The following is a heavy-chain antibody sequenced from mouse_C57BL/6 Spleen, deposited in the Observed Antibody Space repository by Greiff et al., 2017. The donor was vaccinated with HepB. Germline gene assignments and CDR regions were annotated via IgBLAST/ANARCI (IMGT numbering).Heavy chain of an antibody. Sequence: EVHLVESEGGLVQPGSSMKLSCTASGFTFSDYYMAWVRQVPEKGLEWVANINYDGSSTYYLDSLKSRFIISRDNAKNILYLQMSSLKSEDTATYYCAREGVAPLYWYFDVWGTGTTVTVSS. J-gene: IGHJ1*03. CDR2: INYDGSST. V-gene: IGHV5-16*01. CDR1: GFTFSDYY. CDR3: AREGVAPLYWYFDV. D-gene: IGHD1-1*01.